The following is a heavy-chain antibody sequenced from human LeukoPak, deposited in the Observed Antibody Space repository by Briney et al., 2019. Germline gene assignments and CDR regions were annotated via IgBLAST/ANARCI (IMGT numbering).Heavy chain of an antibody. Sequence: PGGSLRLSCAASGFTFSSYAMRWVRQAPGKGLEWVSGISGSGGSTYYADSVKGRFTISRDNSKNTLYLQMNSLRAEDTAVYYCAKKFSSGSQLFDYWGQGTLVTVSS. CDR2: ISGSGGST. CDR3: AKKFSSGSQLFDY. J-gene: IGHJ4*02. D-gene: IGHD6-19*01. CDR1: GFTFSSYA. V-gene: IGHV3-23*01.